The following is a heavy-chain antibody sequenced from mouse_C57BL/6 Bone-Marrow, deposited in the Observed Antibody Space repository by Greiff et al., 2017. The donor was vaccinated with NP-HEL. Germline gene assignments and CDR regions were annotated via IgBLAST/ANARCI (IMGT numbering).Heavy chain of an antibody. J-gene: IGHJ3*01. V-gene: IGHV1-59*01. D-gene: IGHD4-1*01. CDR2: IDPSDSYT. CDR1: GYTFTSYW. CDR3: ARRETGAWFAY. Sequence: QVQLQQPGAELVRPGTSVKLSCKASGYTFTSYWMHWVKQRPGQGLEWIGVIDPSDSYTNYNQKFKGKATLTVDTSSSTAYMQLSSLTSEDSAVYYCARRETGAWFAYWGQGTLVTVSA.